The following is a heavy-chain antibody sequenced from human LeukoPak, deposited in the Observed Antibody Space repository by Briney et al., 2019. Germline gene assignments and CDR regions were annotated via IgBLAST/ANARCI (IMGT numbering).Heavy chain of an antibody. D-gene: IGHD3-10*01. CDR1: GFTFDDYG. J-gene: IGHJ1*01. CDR3: ARGRNSGTQYKPLQY. Sequence: PGGSLRLSCAASGFTFDDYGMSWVRQVPGKGLEWVSGINWNGGSPRYAGSVQGRFTISRDDAKDSLYLQMNSLRVEDTALYFCARGRNSGTQYKPLQYWGQGTLVTVSS. CDR2: INWNGGSP. V-gene: IGHV3-20*04.